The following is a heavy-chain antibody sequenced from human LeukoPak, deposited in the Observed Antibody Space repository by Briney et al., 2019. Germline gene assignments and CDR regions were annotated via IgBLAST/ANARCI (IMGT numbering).Heavy chain of an antibody. Sequence: SETLSLTCTVFGGSVNNYYLSWIRQPAGKALEWIGRIYGSGSINYNPSLRSRVAMSLDTSKNQFSLKLRSVTAADTAVYYCTRDRGLYGEVLFDPWGQGTLVTVSS. J-gene: IGHJ5*02. CDR2: IYGSGSI. CDR1: GGSVNNYY. V-gene: IGHV4-4*07. D-gene: IGHD3-10*01. CDR3: TRDRGLYGEVLFDP.